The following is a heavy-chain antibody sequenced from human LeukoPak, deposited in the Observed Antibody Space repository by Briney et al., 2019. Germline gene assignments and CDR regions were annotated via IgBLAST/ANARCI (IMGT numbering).Heavy chain of an antibody. CDR1: GYTFTSYY. CDR3: AREAYDNSGYYYVFDY. Sequence: GASVKLSCKASGYTFTSYYMHWVRQAPGQGLELKGIINPSGGSTSYTQKFQGRVTMTRDTSTSTVYMELSSLRSEDTAVYFCAREAYDNSGYYYVFDYWGQGTLVTVSS. D-gene: IGHD3-22*01. CDR2: INPSGGST. J-gene: IGHJ4*02. V-gene: IGHV1-46*03.